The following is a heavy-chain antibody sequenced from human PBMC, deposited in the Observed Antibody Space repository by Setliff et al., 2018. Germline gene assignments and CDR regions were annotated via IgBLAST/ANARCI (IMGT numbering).Heavy chain of an antibody. CDR3: ASSGSGSYYNLDY. Sequence: SETLSLTCAVSGGSISSSNWWSWVRQPPGKGLEWIGEIYHSGSTNYNPSLKSRVTISVDKSKNQFSLKLSSVTAADTAVYYCASSGSGSYYNLDYWGQGTLVTVSS. V-gene: IGHV4-4*02. D-gene: IGHD3-10*01. CDR2: IYHSGST. CDR1: GGSISSSNW. J-gene: IGHJ4*02.